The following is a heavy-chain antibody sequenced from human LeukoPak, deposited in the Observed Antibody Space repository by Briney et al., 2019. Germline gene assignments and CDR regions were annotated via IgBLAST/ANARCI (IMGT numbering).Heavy chain of an antibody. CDR2: IYYSGST. D-gene: IGHD3-22*01. J-gene: IGHJ3*02. Sequence: SRTLSLTCTVSGGSISSGDYYWSWIRQPPGRGLEWIGYIYYSGSTYYNPSLKSRVTISVDTSKNQFSLKLSSVTAADTAVYYCARDLYYYDSSGYLNDAFDIWGQGTMVTVSS. CDR3: ARDLYYYDSSGYLNDAFDI. CDR1: GGSISSGDYY. V-gene: IGHV4-30-4*01.